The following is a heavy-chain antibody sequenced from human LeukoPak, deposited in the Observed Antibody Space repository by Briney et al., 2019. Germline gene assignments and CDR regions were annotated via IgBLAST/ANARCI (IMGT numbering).Heavy chain of an antibody. CDR3: ARQDIADAFDI. Sequence: GGSLRLSCAASGFTFSSYWMSWVRQAPGKGLEWVANIKQDGSEKYYVDSVKGRFTISRDDAKNSLYLQMNSLRAEDTAVYYCARQDIADAFDIWGQGTMVTVSS. CDR1: GFTFSSYW. V-gene: IGHV3-7*01. J-gene: IGHJ3*02. D-gene: IGHD2-15*01. CDR2: IKQDGSEK.